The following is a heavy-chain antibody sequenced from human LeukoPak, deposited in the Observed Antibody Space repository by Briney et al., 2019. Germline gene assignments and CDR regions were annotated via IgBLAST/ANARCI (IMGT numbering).Heavy chain of an antibody. CDR3: ARGGYDLDY. CDR2: INPFSGGT. CDR1: GYSFTDYY. Sequence: ASVKVSCKASGYSFTDYYIHWVRQAPGQGLEWMGSINPFSGGTKYAQKFQGWVTMTRDTSISTAYMELSRLTSDDTAVCYCARGGYDLDYWGQGTLVTVSS. D-gene: IGHD3-22*01. J-gene: IGHJ4*02. V-gene: IGHV1-2*04.